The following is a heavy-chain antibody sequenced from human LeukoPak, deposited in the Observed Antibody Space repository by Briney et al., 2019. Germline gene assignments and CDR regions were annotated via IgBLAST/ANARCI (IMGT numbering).Heavy chain of an antibody. CDR1: GFTFSSYA. D-gene: IGHD3-22*01. CDR3: ARDHPRLYYYDSSGSLFDY. V-gene: IGHV3-64*01. CDR2: ISSSGGST. J-gene: IGHJ4*02. Sequence: GGSLRLSCAASGFTFSSYAMHWVRQAPGKGLEYVSAISSSGGSTYYANSVKGRFTISRDNSKNTLYLQMGSLRAEDMAVYYCARDHPRLYYYDSSGSLFDYWGQGTLVTVSS.